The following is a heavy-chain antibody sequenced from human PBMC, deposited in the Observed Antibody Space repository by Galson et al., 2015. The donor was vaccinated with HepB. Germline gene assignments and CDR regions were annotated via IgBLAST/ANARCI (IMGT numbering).Heavy chain of an antibody. CDR1: GFTFSDHG. D-gene: IGHD6-6*01. V-gene: IGHV3-30*18. CDR2: VSRDGSIE. Sequence: SLRLSCAASGFTFSDHGMHWVRQAPAKGLEWVAVVSRDGSIESYGDSVKGRFTISRDNSKNTLYLQMNSLSVDDTAVYYCAKDPYSRSSHYYYHMDVWGKGTTVIVSS. CDR3: AKDPYSRSSHYYYHMDV. J-gene: IGHJ6*03.